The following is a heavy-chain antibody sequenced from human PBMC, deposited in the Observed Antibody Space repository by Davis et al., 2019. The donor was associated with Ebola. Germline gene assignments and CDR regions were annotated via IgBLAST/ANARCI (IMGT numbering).Heavy chain of an antibody. D-gene: IGHD6-25*01. CDR1: GGSISDYY. CDR3: ARDSSGSPYSGLDV. CDR2: IFYSGSSSYSGST. V-gene: IGHV4-59*12. J-gene: IGHJ6*02. Sequence: MPSETLSLTCTVSGGSISDYYWSWIRQSPGKGLEWIGNIFYSGSSSYSGSTNYHSSLKSRIFISVDTSKNQFSLKLNSVTAADTAVYYCARDSSGSPYSGLDVWGQGTTVTVSS.